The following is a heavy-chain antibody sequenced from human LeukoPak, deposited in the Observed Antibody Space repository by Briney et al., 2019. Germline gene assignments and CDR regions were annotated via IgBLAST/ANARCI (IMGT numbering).Heavy chain of an antibody. V-gene: IGHV4-39*07. CDR3: ARLRSWSPDYFDY. D-gene: IGHD1-26*01. J-gene: IGHJ4*02. CDR1: DFSIKFSDNY. Sequence: SETLSLTCTVSDFSIKFSDNYWGWIRQPPGKGLEWIGSLFYSGNAYYNPSLKSPLKSRVTISVDTSKNQLSLKLNSVTAADTAIYYCARLRSWSPDYFDYWGQGTLVTVSS. CDR2: LFYSGNA.